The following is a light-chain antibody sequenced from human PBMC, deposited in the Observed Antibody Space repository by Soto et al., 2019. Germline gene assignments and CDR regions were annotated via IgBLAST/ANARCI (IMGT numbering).Light chain of an antibody. J-gene: IGKJ3*01. CDR2: GAS. V-gene: IGKV1-13*02. CDR3: QQFNTYPRT. Sequence: AIQLTQSPSSLSASVGDRVTITCRASQDISSALAWYQHQPGKTPKSLMFGASSLESGVPSRFSGSGSGTDFTLTISSLQPEDFANYYCQQFNTYPRTFGPGTKVDVK. CDR1: QDISSA.